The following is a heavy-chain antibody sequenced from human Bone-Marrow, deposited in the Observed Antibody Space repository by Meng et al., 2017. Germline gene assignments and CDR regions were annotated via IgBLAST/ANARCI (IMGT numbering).Heavy chain of an antibody. V-gene: IGHV1-18*01. CDR3: ARVEVGITSGDY. CDR2: ISAYNGNT. CDR1: GYTFTNYG. J-gene: IGHJ4*02. D-gene: IGHD3-22*01. Sequence: DQLVHVGGEVKKTGASVKVSCKASGYTFTNYGITWVRQAPGQGLEWMGWISAYNGNTTYAQTLQGRLTMTTDTSTSTAYMELRSLRSDDTAVYYCARVEVGITSGDYWGQGTLVTVSS.